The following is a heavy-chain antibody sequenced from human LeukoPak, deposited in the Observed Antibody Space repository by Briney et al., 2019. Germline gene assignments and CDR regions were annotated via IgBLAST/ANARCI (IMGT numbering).Heavy chain of an antibody. J-gene: IGHJ4*02. V-gene: IGHV4-59*01. CDR2: FHNSGTS. Sequence: PSETLSLTCTVSDDSISDYYRGWIRQPPGKGLEWIGYFHNSGTSTYNPSLKSRVTISADASKSQFPLKLNSLTTADTAVYYCTRGAGWLIDYWGQGILVTVSS. D-gene: IGHD3-16*01. CDR1: DDSISDYY. CDR3: TRGAGWLIDY.